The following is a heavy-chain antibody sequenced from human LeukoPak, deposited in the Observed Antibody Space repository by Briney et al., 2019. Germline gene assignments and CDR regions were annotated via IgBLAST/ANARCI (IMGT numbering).Heavy chain of an antibody. D-gene: IGHD6-19*01. J-gene: IGHJ4*02. Sequence: ASVTVSFMASGYTFTNYALSSVRQAPGQGLEWMGWISAYNGNTNYAQKFQGRVTLTTDTSTSTAYLELRSLRSDDTAVYYCARDRVAGAFYFDYWGQGTLVTVSS. CDR1: GYTFTNYA. V-gene: IGHV1-18*04. CDR2: ISAYNGNT. CDR3: ARDRVAGAFYFDY.